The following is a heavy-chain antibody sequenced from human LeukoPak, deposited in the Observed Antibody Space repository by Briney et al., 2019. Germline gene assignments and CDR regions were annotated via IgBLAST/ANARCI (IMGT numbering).Heavy chain of an antibody. J-gene: IGHJ3*02. Sequence: SGGSLRLSCAASGFTFSYYTMHWVRQAPGKGLEWVAFISYDGSNKDYADSVKGRFTISRDNSEKTLYLQMNTLRAEDTAVYYCARSILFMSADAFDIWGQGTMVTVSS. V-gene: IGHV3-30-3*01. D-gene: IGHD3-10*02. CDR3: ARSILFMSADAFDI. CDR2: ISYDGSNK. CDR1: GFTFSYYT.